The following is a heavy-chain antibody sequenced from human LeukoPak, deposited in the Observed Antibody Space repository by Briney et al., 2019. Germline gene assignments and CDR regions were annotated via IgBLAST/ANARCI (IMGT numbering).Heavy chain of an antibody. V-gene: IGHV1-46*01. J-gene: IGHJ4*02. CDR2: INPSGGST. Sequence: ASVKVSCEASGYTFTSYYMHCVRQAPGQGLEWMGIINPSGGSTSSAQKSQGRVTITTDTSTSTVYMEPSTPRSADTAVYYSARDSVGATVYWGQGTLVTVSS. D-gene: IGHD1-26*01. CDR1: GYTFTSYY. CDR3: ARDSVGATVY.